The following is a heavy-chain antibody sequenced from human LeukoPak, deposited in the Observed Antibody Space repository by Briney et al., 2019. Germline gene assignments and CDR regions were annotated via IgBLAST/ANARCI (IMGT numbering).Heavy chain of an antibody. V-gene: IGHV1-2*04. D-gene: IGHD1-26*01. CDR3: ARGRNLGGSGTLFGY. CDR1: GYTLSDYY. CDR2: INPKSGVT. Sequence: ASVKVSCKASGYTLSDYYMHWVRQAPGQGLEWMGWINPKSGVTNYAQKFQGWLTMTRDTSISIAYMELRGLTSDDTAVYYCARGRNLGGSGTLFGYWGQGTLVIVSS. J-gene: IGHJ4*02.